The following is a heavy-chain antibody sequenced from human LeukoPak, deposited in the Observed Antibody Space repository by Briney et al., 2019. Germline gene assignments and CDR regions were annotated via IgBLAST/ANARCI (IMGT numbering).Heavy chain of an antibody. CDR1: GGSISSYY. Sequence: PSETLSLTCTVSGGSISSYYWSWIRQPPGKGLEWIGYIYYSGSANYNPSLKSRVTISVDTSKNQFSLKLSSVTAADTAVYYCARADHYGDPYYFDYWGQGTLVTVSS. CDR2: IYYSGSA. J-gene: IGHJ4*02. CDR3: ARADHYGDPYYFDY. V-gene: IGHV4-59*01. D-gene: IGHD4-17*01.